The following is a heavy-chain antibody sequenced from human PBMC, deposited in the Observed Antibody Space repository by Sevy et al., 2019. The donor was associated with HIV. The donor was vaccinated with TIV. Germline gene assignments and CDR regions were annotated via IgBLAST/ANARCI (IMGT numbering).Heavy chain of an antibody. J-gene: IGHJ4*02. Sequence: GASVKVSCKASGYTFTGYYMHWVRQAPGQGLEWMGWINPNSGGTNYAQKFQGWVTMTRDTSISTAYMELSRLGSDDTAVYYCARGNYVWGSYRYTNYFDYWGQGTLVTVSS. CDR2: INPNSGGT. CDR1: GYTFTGYY. V-gene: IGHV1-2*04. CDR3: ARGNYVWGSYRYTNYFDY. D-gene: IGHD3-16*02.